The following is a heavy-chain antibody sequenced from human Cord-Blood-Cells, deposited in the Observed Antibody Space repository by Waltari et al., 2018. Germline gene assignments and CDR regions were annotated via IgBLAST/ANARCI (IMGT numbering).Heavy chain of an antibody. CDR1: GGSFSGYY. CDR3: ARGRVNCSGGSCYFYYFDY. J-gene: IGHJ4*02. V-gene: IGHV4-34*01. D-gene: IGHD2-15*01. Sequence: QVQLQQWGAGLLKPSETLSLTCAVYGGSFSGYYWSWIRQPPGQGLEWIGEINHGGSTNSSPTLKRRVSISVETSKNRISLSLSCVTAADMAVYYCARGRVNCSGGSCYFYYFDYWGQGTLVTVSS. CDR2: INHGGST.